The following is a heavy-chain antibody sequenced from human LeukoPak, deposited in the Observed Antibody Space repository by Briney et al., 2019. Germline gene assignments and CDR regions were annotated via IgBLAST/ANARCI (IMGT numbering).Heavy chain of an antibody. Sequence: ASVKVSCKTSGYTFTHYVISWVRQAPGQGLEWMGRISPYNGNTKYAQKLQGRVTMTTDTSTSTAYMELRSLISDDTAVYYCARGGRWELPRPYAFDIWGQGTTVTVSS. V-gene: IGHV1-18*01. CDR1: GYTFTHYV. D-gene: IGHD1-26*01. CDR3: ARGGRWELPRPYAFDI. J-gene: IGHJ3*02. CDR2: ISPYNGNT.